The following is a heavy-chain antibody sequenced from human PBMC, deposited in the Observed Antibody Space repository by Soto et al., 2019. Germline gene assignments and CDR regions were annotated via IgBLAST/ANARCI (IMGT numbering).Heavy chain of an antibody. CDR3: ARDRLYGAGLIDV. J-gene: IGHJ6*02. CDR1: GFTFSSYG. D-gene: IGHD3-10*01. Sequence: QVQLVESGGGVVQPGRSLRLFCAASGFTFSSYGMHWVRQAPGKGLEWEAVISSDGSDKYYADSVKGRFNISRDNSKNTLYVQLNRMRAEDTALYYCARDRLYGAGLIDVWGQGTMVTGAS. V-gene: IGHV3-30-3*01. CDR2: ISSDGSDK.